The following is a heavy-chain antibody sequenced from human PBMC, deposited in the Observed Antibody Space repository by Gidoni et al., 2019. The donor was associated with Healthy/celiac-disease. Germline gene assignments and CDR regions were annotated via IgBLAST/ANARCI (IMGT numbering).Heavy chain of an antibody. V-gene: IGHV3-74*01. CDR1: GFTFSSYW. J-gene: IGHJ5*02. D-gene: IGHD5-18*01. CDR3: ARDPEWIQLWSPFDP. Sequence: EVQLVESGGGLVQPGGSLRLSCAASGFTFSSYWMHWVRQAPGKGLVWVSRINSDGSSTSYADSVKGRFTISRDNAKNTLYLQMNSLRAEDTAVYYCARDPEWIQLWSPFDPWGQGTLVTVSS. CDR2: INSDGSST.